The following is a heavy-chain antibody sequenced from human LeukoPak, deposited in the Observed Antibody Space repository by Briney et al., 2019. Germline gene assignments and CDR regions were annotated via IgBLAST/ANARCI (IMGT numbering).Heavy chain of an antibody. Sequence: SETLSLTCTVSGGSIGTYYWSWIRQPPGKGLQWVGYIHYSGSTIYNPSLKSRVTISVDTSKNQFSLKLRSVTAADTAVYYCARGVNYYSSGSPFDYWGQGTLVTVSS. J-gene: IGHJ4*02. V-gene: IGHV4-59*01. CDR3: ARGVNYYSSGSPFDY. CDR1: GGSIGTYY. CDR2: IHYSGST. D-gene: IGHD3-10*01.